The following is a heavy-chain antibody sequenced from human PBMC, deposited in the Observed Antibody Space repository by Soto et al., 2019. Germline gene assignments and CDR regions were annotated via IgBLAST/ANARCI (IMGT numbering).Heavy chain of an antibody. CDR1: GFTFSSYA. V-gene: IGHV3-23*01. CDR3: ANTHKFNHQSSGWANRFDY. J-gene: IGHJ4*02. CDR2: ISRIGDST. D-gene: IGHD6-19*01. Sequence: EVQLLESGGGLVQPGGSLRLSCAASGFTFSSYAMTWVRQDQGKGLEWVSTISRIGDSTYYRYSVKGRLTISRDNSKNTVYLQMNSLKAEDTAGYYCANTHKFNHQSSGWANRFDYWGQGTMVTVSS.